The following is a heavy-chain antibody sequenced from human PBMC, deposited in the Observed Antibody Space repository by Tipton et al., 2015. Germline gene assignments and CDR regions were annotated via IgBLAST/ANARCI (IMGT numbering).Heavy chain of an antibody. J-gene: IGHJ6*02. Sequence: SLRLSCAASGFTVSSNPMNWVRQAPGKGLEWVSYNSSSGSTVYYGDSVKGRFTISRDNAKNSLYLQMNSLRAEDTAVYYCTTPDGGGITLIRARPGSGMDVWGQGTTVTVSS. V-gene: IGHV3-11*01. CDR2: NSSSGSTV. CDR3: TTPDGGGITLIRARPGSGMDV. CDR1: GFTVSSNP. D-gene: IGHD3-10*01.